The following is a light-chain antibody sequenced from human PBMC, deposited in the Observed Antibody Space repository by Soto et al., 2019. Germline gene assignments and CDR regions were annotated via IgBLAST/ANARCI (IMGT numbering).Light chain of an antibody. CDR1: HSVGSD. CDR3: QQRNNLVT. CDR2: DAS. J-gene: IGKJ5*01. Sequence: EVVLTQSPATLSLSPGERATLSCRATHSVGSDLAWYQHKPGQAPRLLIYDASNRVTGIPARFSGSGSGTDFTLTISSLEPGDFAVYYCQQRNNLVTFGQGTRLEIK. V-gene: IGKV3-11*01.